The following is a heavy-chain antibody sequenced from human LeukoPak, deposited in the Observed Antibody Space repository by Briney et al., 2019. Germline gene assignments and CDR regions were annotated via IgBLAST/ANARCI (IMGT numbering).Heavy chain of an antibody. J-gene: IGHJ4*02. Sequence: SVKVSCKASGGTFSNFAFSWVRQAPGQGLEWMGGIIPVFGTTNYAQKFQGRGTITTDKSTSTAYMELSSLRSADTAVYYCARMTYFYDGQGSYYFDYWGPGTLVTVSS. V-gene: IGHV1-69*05. CDR3: ARMTYFYDGQGSYYFDY. CDR2: IIPVFGTT. CDR1: GGTFSNFA. D-gene: IGHD3-16*01.